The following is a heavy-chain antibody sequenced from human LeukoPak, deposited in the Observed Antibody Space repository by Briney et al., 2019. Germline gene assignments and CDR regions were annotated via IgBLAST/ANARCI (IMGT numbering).Heavy chain of an antibody. CDR2: IYYSGST. V-gene: IGHV4-59*08. J-gene: IGHJ4*02. D-gene: IGHD3-10*01. CDR1: GGSINNYY. Sequence: SETLSLTCSVSGGSINNYYWSWIRQPPGKGPEWIAFIYYSGSTNYTPSLTSRVTISGDTSKSQFYLMLSSVTAADTAVYYCARHIARLRGWIWEVDFWGQGALVTVSS. CDR3: ARHIARLRGWIWEVDF.